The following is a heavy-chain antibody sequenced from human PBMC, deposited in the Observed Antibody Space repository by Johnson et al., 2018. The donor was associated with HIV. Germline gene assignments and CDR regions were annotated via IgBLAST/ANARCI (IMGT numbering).Heavy chain of an antibody. CDR1: GFTFSSYG. CDR3: ARGKKQWLDEDAFDI. V-gene: IGHV3-30*02. CDR2: IRYDGSNK. D-gene: IGHD6-19*01. J-gene: IGHJ3*02. Sequence: VQLVESGGGVVQPGGSLRLSCAASGFTFSSYGMHWVRQAPGKGLEWVAFIRYDGSNKYYADSVKGRFTISRDNSKNTVYLEMNSLRAEDTAVYYCARGKKQWLDEDAFDIWGQGTMVTVSS.